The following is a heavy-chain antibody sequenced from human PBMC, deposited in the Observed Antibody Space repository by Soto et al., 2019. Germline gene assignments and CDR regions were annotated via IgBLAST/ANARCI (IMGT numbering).Heavy chain of an antibody. J-gene: IGHJ3*02. CDR1: GFSFSSDS. CDR3: AKDPGNYDSTPGPI. V-gene: IGHV3-21*04. D-gene: IGHD3-22*01. Sequence: GSLRLSCAASGFSFSSDSMGWVRQAPGKGLEWVSSISSSGSFKNYADSVKGRFTISRDNSKNSLYLQMNSLRAEDTAVYYCAKDPGNYDSTPGPIWGQGTMVTVSS. CDR2: ISSSGSFK.